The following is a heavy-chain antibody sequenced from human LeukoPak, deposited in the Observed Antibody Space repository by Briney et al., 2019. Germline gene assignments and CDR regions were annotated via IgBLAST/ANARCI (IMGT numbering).Heavy chain of an antibody. Sequence: PGGALRLSCAASGFTFSDYYMSWIRQAPGKGLAWVSYISSSGSTIYYADSVKGRFTISRDNAKNSLYLQMNSLRAEDTAVYYCARSPTGLGSGSNWFDPWGQGTLVTVSS. D-gene: IGHD1-26*01. J-gene: IGHJ5*02. CDR1: GFTFSDYY. CDR2: ISSSGSTI. V-gene: IGHV3-11*01. CDR3: ARSPTGLGSGSNWFDP.